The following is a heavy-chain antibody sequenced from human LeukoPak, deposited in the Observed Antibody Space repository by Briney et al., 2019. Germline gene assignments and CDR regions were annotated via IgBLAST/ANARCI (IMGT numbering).Heavy chain of an antibody. CDR3: AAANTYCGGDCYSGDAFDI. V-gene: IGHV1-2*02. D-gene: IGHD2-21*02. Sequence: ASVKVSCKASTYTFTDYYVHWVRQAPGQGLEWMGWLNPNSGGTNYAQNFQGRVTMTRDTSISTAYVELSRLRSDDTAVYYCAAANTYCGGDCYSGDAFDIWGQGTMVTVSS. CDR2: LNPNSGGT. CDR1: TYTFTDYY. J-gene: IGHJ3*02.